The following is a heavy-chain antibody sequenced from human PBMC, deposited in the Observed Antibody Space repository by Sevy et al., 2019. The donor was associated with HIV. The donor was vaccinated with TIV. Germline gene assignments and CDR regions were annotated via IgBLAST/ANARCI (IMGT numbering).Heavy chain of an antibody. J-gene: IGHJ4*02. CDR2: IWLTGAT. V-gene: IGHV3-53*01. Sequence: GSLRLSCTVSGFTVSSNFISWVRQAPGKGLEWVSVIWLTGATYYADSVKGRFTISRDNSKNTVYLDMNSLRAEDTVVYYCARGKHVSDYYGSFDYWGQGTLVTVSS. CDR3: ARGKHVSDYYGSFDY. CDR1: GFTVSSNF. D-gene: IGHD3-3*01.